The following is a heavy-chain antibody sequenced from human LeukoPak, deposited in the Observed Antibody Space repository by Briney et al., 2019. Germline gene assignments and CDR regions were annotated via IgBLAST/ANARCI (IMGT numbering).Heavy chain of an antibody. CDR3: ARWRRVPAAMVHYYYGMDV. J-gene: IGHJ6*02. CDR2: ISSSSSYI. CDR1: GFTFSSYS. D-gene: IGHD2-2*01. V-gene: IGHV3-21*01. Sequence: GGSLRLSCAASGFTFSSYSMNWVRQAPGKGLEWVSSISSSSSYIYYADSAKGRFTISRDNAKNSLYLQMNSLRAEDTAVYYCARWRRVPAAMVHYYYGMDVWGQGTTVTVSS.